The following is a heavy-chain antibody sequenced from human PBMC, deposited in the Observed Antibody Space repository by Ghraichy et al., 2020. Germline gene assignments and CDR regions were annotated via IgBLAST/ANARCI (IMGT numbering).Heavy chain of an antibody. CDR1: GFTFSGSA. D-gene: IGHD3-16*01. CDR3: TSNQHYYDSTSYRVRDY. CDR2: IRSEVNNFAT. J-gene: IGHJ4*02. V-gene: IGHV3-73*01. Sequence: GGSLRLSCAASGFTFSGSAMHWVRQASGKGLEWVGRIRSEVNNFATAYGASVKGRFTISRDDSKNMAYLVMNSLKTEDTAVYYCTSNQHYYDSTSYRVRDYWGQGTLVTVSS.